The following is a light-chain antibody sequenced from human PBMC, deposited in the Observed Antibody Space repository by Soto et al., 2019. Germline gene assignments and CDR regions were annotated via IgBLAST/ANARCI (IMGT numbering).Light chain of an antibody. CDR1: HRISSRY. CDR3: QRYGSSPPFT. V-gene: IGKV3-20*01. J-gene: IGKJ2*01. CDR2: GAS. Sequence: EIVLTQSPGTLSLSPGERATLSCRASHRISSRYLAWYQQKPGQAPRLLISGASTRATGIPDRFSGSGSGTDFTLTISRLEPEDFAVYFCQRYGSSPPFTFGQGTKVEI.